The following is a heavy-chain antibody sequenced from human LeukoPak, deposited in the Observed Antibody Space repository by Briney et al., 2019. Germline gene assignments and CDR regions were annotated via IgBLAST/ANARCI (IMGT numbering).Heavy chain of an antibody. J-gene: IGHJ4*02. D-gene: IGHD3-22*01. CDR3: TTAVVYYYDSSGYTVIDY. CDR1: GFTFSSYA. Sequence: GGSLRLSCAASGFTFSSYAMHWVRQAPGKGLEWVGRIKSKTDGGTTDYAAPVKGRFTISRDDSKNTLYLQMNSLKTEDTAVYYCTTAVVYYYDSSGYTVIDYWGQGTLVTVSS. CDR2: IKSKTDGGTT. V-gene: IGHV3-15*01.